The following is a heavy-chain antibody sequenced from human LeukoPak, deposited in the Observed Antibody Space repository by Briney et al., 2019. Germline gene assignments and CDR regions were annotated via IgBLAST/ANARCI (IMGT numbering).Heavy chain of an antibody. J-gene: IGHJ4*02. V-gene: IGHV3-21*01. Sequence: PGGSLRLSCEVSGFTFSTFGMNWVRQAPGKGLEWVSSISSSSSYIYYADSVKGRFTISRDNAKNSLYLQMNSLRAEDTAVYYCAREGDSSSWYRRFDYWGQGTLVTVSS. D-gene: IGHD6-13*01. CDR3: AREGDSSSWYRRFDY. CDR1: GFTFSTFG. CDR2: ISSSSSYI.